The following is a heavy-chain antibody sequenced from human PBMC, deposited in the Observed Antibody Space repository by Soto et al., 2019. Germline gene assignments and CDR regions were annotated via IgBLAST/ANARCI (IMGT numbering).Heavy chain of an antibody. D-gene: IGHD5-12*01. J-gene: IGHJ1*01. CDR2: ISGSGSGT. CDR1: GFTFSSYV. V-gene: IGHV3-23*01. CDR3: VNGRRGYDFAS. Sequence: GGSLRLSCAASGFTFSSYVMSWVRQAPGKGLEWVSAISGSGSGTYYADSVKGRFTISRDNSKNTLYVQMNSLRAEDTAVYYCVNGRRGYDFASWARGPLVPVSA.